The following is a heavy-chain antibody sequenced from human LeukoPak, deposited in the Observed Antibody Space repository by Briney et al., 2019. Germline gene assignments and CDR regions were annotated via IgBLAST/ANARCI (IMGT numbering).Heavy chain of an antibody. Sequence: GGSLRLSCAASGFTFSSYGMHWVRQAPGKGLEWVAFIRYDGSNKYYADSVKGRFTISRDNSKNTLYLQMNSLRAEDTAVYYCARVGDSSGYYYWFDPWGQGTLVTVSS. CDR2: IRYDGSNK. CDR1: GFTFSSYG. CDR3: ARVGDSSGYYYWFDP. J-gene: IGHJ5*02. D-gene: IGHD3-22*01. V-gene: IGHV3-30*02.